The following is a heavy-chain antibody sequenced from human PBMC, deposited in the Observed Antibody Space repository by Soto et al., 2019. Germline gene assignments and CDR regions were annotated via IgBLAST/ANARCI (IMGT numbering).Heavy chain of an antibody. CDR2: TYYRSKWYN. Sequence: PSQTLSLTCVISGDRVSSNSAAWNWIRQSPSRGLEWLGRTYYRSKWYNDYAVSVRGRITINPDTSKNQFSLQLKSVTTEDKAVYYCAVVSEYSSLPDAFDIWGRGTMVTVSS. D-gene: IGHD6-6*01. CDR1: GDRVSSNSAA. CDR3: AVVSEYSSLPDAFDI. J-gene: IGHJ3*02. V-gene: IGHV6-1*01.